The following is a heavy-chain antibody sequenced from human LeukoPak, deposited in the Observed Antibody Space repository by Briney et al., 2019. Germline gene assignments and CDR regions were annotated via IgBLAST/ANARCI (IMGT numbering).Heavy chain of an antibody. D-gene: IGHD6-19*01. V-gene: IGHV1-2*02. Sequence: ASVKVSCKASGYTFTGYYMHWVRQAPGQGLEWMGWINPSSGGTNYAQKFQGRVTMTRDTSISTAYMELSRLRSDDTAVYYCARDRVIAVAGTLLSYWGRGTLVPVSS. CDR3: ARDRVIAVAGTLLSY. CDR1: GYTFTGYY. J-gene: IGHJ4*02. CDR2: INPSSGGT.